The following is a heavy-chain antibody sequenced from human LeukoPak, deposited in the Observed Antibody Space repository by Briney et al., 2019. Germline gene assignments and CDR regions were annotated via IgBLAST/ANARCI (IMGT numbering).Heavy chain of an antibody. CDR3: ARDPLVGANWYFDL. CDR1: GGSISSYY. CDR2: IYTSGST. J-gene: IGHJ2*01. V-gene: IGHV4-4*07. Sequence: SETLSLTCTVSGGSISSYYWSWIRQPAGKGLEWIRRIYTSGSTNYNPSLKSRVTMSVDTSKNQFSLKLSSVTAADTAVYYCARDPLVGANWYFDLWGRGTLVTVSS. D-gene: IGHD1-26*01.